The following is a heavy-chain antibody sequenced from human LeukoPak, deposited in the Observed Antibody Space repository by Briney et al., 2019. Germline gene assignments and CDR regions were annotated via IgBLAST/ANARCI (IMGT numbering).Heavy chain of an antibody. CDR1: GFTFSSYA. Sequence: GGSLRLSCAASGFTFSSYAMSWVRRAPGKGLEWVSVIYSGGSTYYADSVKGRFTISRHNSKNTLYLQMNSLRAEDTAVYYCARDPGHVGDYWGQGTLVTVSS. J-gene: IGHJ4*02. CDR2: IYSGGST. D-gene: IGHD1-26*01. V-gene: IGHV3-53*04. CDR3: ARDPGHVGDY.